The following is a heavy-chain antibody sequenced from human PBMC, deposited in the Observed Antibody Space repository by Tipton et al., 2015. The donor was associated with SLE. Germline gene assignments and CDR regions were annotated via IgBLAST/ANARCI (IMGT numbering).Heavy chain of an antibody. Sequence: TLSLTCAVYGGSFSGYYWSWIRQPPGKGLEWIGYIYYSGSTNYNPSLKSRVTISVDTSKNQFSLKLSSVTAADTAVYYCARVGENYYDSSGYYYYWGQGTLVTVSS. CDR1: GGSFSGYY. CDR3: ARVGENYYDSSGYYYY. V-gene: IGHV4-59*01. D-gene: IGHD3-22*01. CDR2: IYYSGST. J-gene: IGHJ4*02.